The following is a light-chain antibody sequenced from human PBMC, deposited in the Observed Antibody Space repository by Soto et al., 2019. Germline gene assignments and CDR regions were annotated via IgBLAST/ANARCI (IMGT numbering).Light chain of an antibody. CDR3: LQDYNYPRT. J-gene: IGKJ1*01. CDR2: AAS. V-gene: IGKV1-6*01. Sequence: AIQMTQSPSSLSASVGDRVTITCRASQGIRNDLGWYQQRPGKAPKLLIYAASTLQSGVPSRFSGSGSGKDFTLTISSLQPEDFATYYCLQDYNYPRTFGQGTKVEIK. CDR1: QGIRND.